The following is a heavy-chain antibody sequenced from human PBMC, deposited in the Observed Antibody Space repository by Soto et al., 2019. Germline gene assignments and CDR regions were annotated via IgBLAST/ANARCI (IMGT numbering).Heavy chain of an antibody. D-gene: IGHD3-10*01. J-gene: IGHJ6*02. CDR3: AREAGARNYYYGMDV. CDR1: GFTFSSYA. CDR2: ISYDGSNK. Sequence: GESLRLSCAASGFTFSSYAMHWVRQATGKGLECVAVISYDGSNKYYADSVKGRFTISRDNAKNSLYLQMNSLRAEDTAVYYCAREAGARNYYYGMDVWGQGTTVTVSS. V-gene: IGHV3-30-3*01.